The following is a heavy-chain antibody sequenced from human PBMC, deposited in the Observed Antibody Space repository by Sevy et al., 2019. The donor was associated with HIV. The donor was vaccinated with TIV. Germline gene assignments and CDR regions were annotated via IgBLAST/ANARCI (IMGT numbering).Heavy chain of an antibody. Sequence: GGSLRPSCAASGFTFSSYAFHWVRQAPGKGLEWVAVISFDGRKTDYANSVKGRFTISKDNSKNTLHLRMSRLRGDDTAVYYCARDLRVDLDYWGQGTLVTVSS. CDR3: ARDLRVDLDY. CDR2: ISFDGRKT. CDR1: GFTFSSYA. J-gene: IGHJ4*02. V-gene: IGHV3-30*04.